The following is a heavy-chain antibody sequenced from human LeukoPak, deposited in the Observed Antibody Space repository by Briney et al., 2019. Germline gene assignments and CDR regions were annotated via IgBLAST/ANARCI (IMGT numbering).Heavy chain of an antibody. D-gene: IGHD6-13*01. CDR3: AREEHRLAAAGTSAFDL. CDR1: GFTFSDYW. CDR2: INIDGGLT. J-gene: IGHJ3*01. Sequence: GGSLRLSCAASGFTFSDYWMHWVRQAPGKGLAWFSHINIDGGLTNYADSVKGRFTVSRGNARNTLYLQMSSLRAEDTAIYFCAREEHRLAAAGTSAFDLGGQGTLVTVSP. V-gene: IGHV3-74*01.